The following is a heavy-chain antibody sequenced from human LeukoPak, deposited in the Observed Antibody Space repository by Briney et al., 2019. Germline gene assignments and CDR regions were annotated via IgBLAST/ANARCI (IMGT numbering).Heavy chain of an antibody. Sequence: WASVKVSCKASGGTFSSYAISWVRQAPGQGLEWMGGIIPIFGTANYAQKFQGRVTITADKSTSTAYMELSSLRSEDTAVYYCARVIAAAGTFDYWGQGTLVTVSS. D-gene: IGHD6-13*01. CDR1: GGTFSSYA. J-gene: IGHJ4*02. CDR3: ARVIAAAGTFDY. CDR2: IIPIFGTA. V-gene: IGHV1-69*06.